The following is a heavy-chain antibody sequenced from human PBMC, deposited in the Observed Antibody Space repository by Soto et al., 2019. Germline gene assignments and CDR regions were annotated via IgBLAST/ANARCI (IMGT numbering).Heavy chain of an antibody. CDR3: ARGFPRGYDFWSGYYSSYYYGMDV. CDR2: MNPNSGNT. D-gene: IGHD3-3*01. Sequence: ASVKVSCKASGYTFTSYYMHWVRQAPGQGLEWMGWMNPNSGNTGYAQKFQGRVTMTRNTSISTAYMELSSLRSEDTAVYYCARGFPRGYDFWSGYYSSYYYGMDVWGQGTTVTVSS. J-gene: IGHJ6*02. CDR1: GYTFTSYY. V-gene: IGHV1-8*02.